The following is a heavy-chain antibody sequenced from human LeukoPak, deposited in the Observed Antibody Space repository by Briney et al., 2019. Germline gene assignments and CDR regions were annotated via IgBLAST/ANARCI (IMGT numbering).Heavy chain of an antibody. V-gene: IGHV3-33*01. D-gene: IGHD2-15*01. Sequence: PGGSLRLSCAASGFTFSSYGMHWVRQAPGKGPEWVAVIWYDGSNKYYADSVKGRFTISRDNSKNTLYLQMNSLRAEDTAVYYCARDRTATREGFDYWGQGTLVTVSS. CDR2: IWYDGSNK. CDR3: ARDRTATREGFDY. J-gene: IGHJ4*02. CDR1: GFTFSSYG.